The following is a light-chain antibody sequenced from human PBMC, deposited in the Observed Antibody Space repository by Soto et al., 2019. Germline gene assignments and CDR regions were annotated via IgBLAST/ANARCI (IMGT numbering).Light chain of an antibody. CDR2: AAS. V-gene: IGKV1-39*01. CDR1: QSISNY. J-gene: IGKJ1*01. CDR3: KQSYSTPRT. Sequence: DIQMTQSPSSLSASVGDRVTITCRASQSISNYLNWYQQKPGKAPKLLMYAASSLQSGVPSRFGGSGSGSDFTLTISSLQPEDFATYYCKQSYSTPRTFGQRTKVE.